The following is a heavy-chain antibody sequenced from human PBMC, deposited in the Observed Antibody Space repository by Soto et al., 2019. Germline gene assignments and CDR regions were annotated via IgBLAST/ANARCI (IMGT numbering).Heavy chain of an antibody. CDR2: IIPIFGTA. J-gene: IGHJ4*02. CDR1: GGTFSSYA. D-gene: IGHD2-15*01. V-gene: IGHV1-69*13. CDR3: ARGFGVAARYYFDY. Sequence: ASVKVSCKASGGTFSSYAISWVRQAPGQGLEWMGGIIPIFGTANYAQKFQGRVTITADESTSTAYMELSSLRSEDTAVYYCARGFGVAARYYFDYWGQGTLVTVSS.